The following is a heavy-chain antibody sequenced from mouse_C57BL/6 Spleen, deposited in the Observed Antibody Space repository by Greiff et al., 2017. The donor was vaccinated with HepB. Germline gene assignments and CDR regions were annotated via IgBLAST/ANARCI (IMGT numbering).Heavy chain of an antibody. Sequence: EVQRVESGGDLVKPGGSLKLSCAASGFTFSSYGMSWVRQTPDKRLEWVATISSGGSYTYYPDSVKGRFTISRDNAKNTLYLQMSSLKSEDTAMYYCAREGGYDYDKAYWGQGTLVTVSA. CDR1: GFTFSSYG. V-gene: IGHV5-6*01. CDR3: AREGGYDYDKAY. J-gene: IGHJ3*01. CDR2: ISSGGSYT. D-gene: IGHD2-4*01.